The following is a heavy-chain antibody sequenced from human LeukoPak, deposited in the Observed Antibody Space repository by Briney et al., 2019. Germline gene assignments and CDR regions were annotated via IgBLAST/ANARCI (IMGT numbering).Heavy chain of an antibody. Sequence: SETLSLTCTVSGDSISSYYWSWIRQPPGKGLEWIGYIYYSGSTNYNPSLKSRVTLSVDTSKNQFTLKLSSVTAADTAVYYCARARGYSGYAYFDYWGQGTLVTVSS. J-gene: IGHJ4*02. CDR3: ARARGYSGYAYFDY. D-gene: IGHD5-12*01. CDR2: IYYSGST. CDR1: GDSISSYY. V-gene: IGHV4-59*01.